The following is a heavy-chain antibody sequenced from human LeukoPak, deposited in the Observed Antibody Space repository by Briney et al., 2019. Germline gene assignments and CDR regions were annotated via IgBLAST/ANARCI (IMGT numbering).Heavy chain of an antibody. J-gene: IGHJ4*02. D-gene: IGHD3-9*01. CDR2: IKQDGSEK. CDR3: ARVHFGGNILTGYFDY. Sequence: PGGSLRLSCAASGFTFSSYWMTWVRQAPGEGLEWVANIKQDGSEKYYVDSVKGRFTISRDNAKNSLYLQMNSLRAEDTAVYYCARVHFGGNILTGYFDYWGQGTLVTVSS. CDR1: GFTFSSYW. V-gene: IGHV3-7*01.